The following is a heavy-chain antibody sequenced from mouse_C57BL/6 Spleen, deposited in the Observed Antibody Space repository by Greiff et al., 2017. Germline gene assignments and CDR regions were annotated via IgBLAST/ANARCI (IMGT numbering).Heavy chain of an antibody. CDR1: GYTFTSYW. V-gene: IGHV1-72*01. J-gene: IGHJ4*01. CDR2: IDPNSGGT. Sequence: QVQLQQPGAELVKPGASVKLSCKASGYTFTSYWMHWVKQRPGRGLEWLGRIDPNSGGTKYNEKFKSKATLTVDKPSSTAYMQLSSLTSEDSAVYYCAREGNYPYYAMDYWGQGTSVTVSS. D-gene: IGHD2-1*01. CDR3: AREGNYPYYAMDY.